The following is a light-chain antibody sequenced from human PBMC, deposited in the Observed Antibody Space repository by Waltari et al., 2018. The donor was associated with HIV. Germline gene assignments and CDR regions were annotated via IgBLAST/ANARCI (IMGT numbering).Light chain of an antibody. CDR1: SSDVGSYNY. CDR2: DVS. J-gene: IGLJ1*01. V-gene: IGLV2-14*03. Sequence: QSALTQPASVSGSPGRSITISCTGASSDVGSYNYVSWYQQHPGKAPKLMIYDVSNRPSGVSNRFSGSKSGNTASLTISGLQADDEADYYCSSYTGSSTLGVFGTGTRVTVL. CDR3: SSYTGSSTLGV.